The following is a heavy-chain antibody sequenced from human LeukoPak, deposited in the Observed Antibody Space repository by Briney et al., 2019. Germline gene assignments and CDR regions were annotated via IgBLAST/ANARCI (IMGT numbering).Heavy chain of an antibody. Sequence: GGSLRLSCAASGFTFSSYAISWVRQAPGKGLEWVSAISGSGGSTYYADSVKGRFTISRDNSKNTLYLQMNSLRAEDTAVYYCAILAVAGTFYDYWGQGTLVTVSS. CDR2: ISGSGGST. CDR3: AILAVAGTFYDY. J-gene: IGHJ4*02. V-gene: IGHV3-23*01. D-gene: IGHD6-19*01. CDR1: GFTFSSYA.